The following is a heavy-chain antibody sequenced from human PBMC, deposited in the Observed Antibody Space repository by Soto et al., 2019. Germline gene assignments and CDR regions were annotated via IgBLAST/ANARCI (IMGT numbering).Heavy chain of an antibody. Sequence: GGSLRLSCAAPGFTFSSYWMSWVRQAPGKGLEWVANIKQDGSEKYYVDSVKGRFTSSRDNAKNSLYLQMNSLRAEDTSVYYCAREGVAAAGKPPYYYYGMDVWGQGTTVTVSS. CDR2: IKQDGSEK. V-gene: IGHV3-7*05. CDR1: GFTFSSYW. J-gene: IGHJ6*02. CDR3: AREGVAAAGKPPYYYYGMDV. D-gene: IGHD6-13*01.